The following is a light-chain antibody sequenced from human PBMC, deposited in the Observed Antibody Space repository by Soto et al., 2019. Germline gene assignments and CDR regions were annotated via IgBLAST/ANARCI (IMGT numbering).Light chain of an antibody. CDR2: DAS. CDR3: QPRANGLT. Sequence: EIVLTQSPATLSLSPGERATLSCRASQSVSTYLAWYQQKPCQAPRLLIYDASNRATGIPARFSGGASGADFTLAISNQEPEDVAGYYCQPRANGLTFGGGTKVQIK. V-gene: IGKV3-11*01. J-gene: IGKJ4*01. CDR1: QSVSTY.